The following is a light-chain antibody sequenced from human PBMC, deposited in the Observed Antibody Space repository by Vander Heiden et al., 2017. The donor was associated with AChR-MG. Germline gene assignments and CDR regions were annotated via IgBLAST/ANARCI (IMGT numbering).Light chain of an antibody. CDR3: MQSIHLPDT. CDR2: EVS. V-gene: IGKV2D-29*01. Sequence: EIAMTQTPLSLSVTPGHPASSSRKPSQSLLHTDGKTYFYWYLQKPGQPPQLLIYEVSNRLPGVPDRFSGSGSGTDFTLKISRVEAEDVGVYYCMQSIHLPDTFGQGTRLEIK. CDR1: QSLLHTDGKTY. J-gene: IGKJ5*01.